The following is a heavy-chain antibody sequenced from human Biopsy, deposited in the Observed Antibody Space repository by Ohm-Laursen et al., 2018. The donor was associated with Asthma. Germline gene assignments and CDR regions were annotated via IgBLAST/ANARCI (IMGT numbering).Heavy chain of an antibody. Sequence: SDTLSLTWAVYGGSFSSNYWSWIRQPPGKGLEWIGYIYYSGSTNYNPSLKSRVTISVDTSKNQFSLRLTSVTAADTAVYYCARGSSSRLSQWELLVSGGKRAHSYYGMDVWGQGTTVTVSS. CDR3: ARGSSSRLSQWELLVSGGKRAHSYYGMDV. V-gene: IGHV4-59*12. CDR2: IYYSGST. CDR1: GGSFSSNY. J-gene: IGHJ6*02. D-gene: IGHD1-26*01.